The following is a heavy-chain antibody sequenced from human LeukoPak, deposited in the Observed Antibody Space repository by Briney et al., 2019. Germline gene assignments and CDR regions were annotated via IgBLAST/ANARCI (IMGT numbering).Heavy chain of an antibody. J-gene: IGHJ5*02. CDR3: ARSFLEWNNWFDP. Sequence: SETLSLTCTVSGGSISSYYWSWIRQPAGKGLEWIGRIYTSGTTNYNPSLKSRVTMSVDTSKNQFSLKLNSVTAADTAVYYCARSFLEWNNWFDPWGQGTLVTVSS. CDR1: GGSISSYY. V-gene: IGHV4-4*07. D-gene: IGHD3-3*01. CDR2: IYTSGTT.